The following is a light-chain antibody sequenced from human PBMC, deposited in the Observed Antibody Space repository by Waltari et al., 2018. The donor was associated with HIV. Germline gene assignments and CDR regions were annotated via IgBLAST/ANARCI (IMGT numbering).Light chain of an antibody. CDR2: GAS. CDR1: QRVSNNY. V-gene: IGKV3-20*01. J-gene: IGKJ4*01. CDR3: QRYGNSPFT. Sequence: EIVLTQSPGTLSLSPGERATLSCRASQRVSNNYLAWYQQKPGQAHRLLIYGASSRATGIPDRFSGSGSGTDFTLTVSRLEPEDFAVYYCQRYGNSPFTFGGGTRVEIK.